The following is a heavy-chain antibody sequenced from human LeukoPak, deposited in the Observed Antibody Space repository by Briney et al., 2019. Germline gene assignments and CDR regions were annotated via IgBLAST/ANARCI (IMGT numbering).Heavy chain of an antibody. Sequence: GGSLRLSCAASGFTLSSDYMSWVRQAPGKGLEWVSVIYSSSITSYADSVKGRFTISRHNSKNTLYLQMNSLRADDTSVYYCARGRGAANDAFDIWGQGTMVTVSS. CDR2: IYSSSIT. CDR3: ARGRGAANDAFDI. J-gene: IGHJ3*02. D-gene: IGHD3-10*01. CDR1: GFTLSSDY. V-gene: IGHV3-53*04.